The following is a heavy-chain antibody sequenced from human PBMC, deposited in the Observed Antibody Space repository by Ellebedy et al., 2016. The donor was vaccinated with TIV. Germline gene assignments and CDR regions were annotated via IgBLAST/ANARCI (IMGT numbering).Heavy chain of an antibody. J-gene: IGHJ4*02. CDR3: ARRIAVAGKGGFDY. V-gene: IGHV4-39*01. D-gene: IGHD6-19*01. Sequence: MPSETLSLTCTVSGGSISSSSYYWGWIRQPPGKGLEWIGSIYYSGSTYYNPSLKSRVTISVDTSKNQFSLKLSSVTAADTAVYYCARRIAVAGKGGFDYWGQGTLVTVSS. CDR1: GGSISSSSYY. CDR2: IYYSGST.